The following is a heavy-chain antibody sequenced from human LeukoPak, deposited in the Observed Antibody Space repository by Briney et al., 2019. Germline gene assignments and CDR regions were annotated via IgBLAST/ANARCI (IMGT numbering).Heavy chain of an antibody. D-gene: IGHD4-17*01. CDR1: GGSISSSSYY. CDR3: ARDLMGTVTT. Sequence: SETLSLTCTVSGGSISSSSYYWGWIRQPPGKGLEWIGSIYYSGSTYYNPSLKGRVTISVDTSKNQFSLKLSSVTAADTAVYYCARDLMGTVTTWGQGTLVTVSS. J-gene: IGHJ4*02. CDR2: IYYSGST. V-gene: IGHV4-39*07.